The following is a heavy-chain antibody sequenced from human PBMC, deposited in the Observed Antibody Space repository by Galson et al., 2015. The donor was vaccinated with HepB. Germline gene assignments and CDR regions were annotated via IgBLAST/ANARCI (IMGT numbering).Heavy chain of an antibody. CDR1: GGTFSSYA. CDR2: IIPIFGTA. Sequence: SVKVSCKASGGTFSSYAISWVRQAPGQGLEWMGGIIPIFGTANYAQKFQGRVTITADESTSTAYMELSSLRSEDTAVYYCARDWGPRVGDCSGGSCYSRLGTEYFQHWGQGTLVTVSS. V-gene: IGHV1-69*13. D-gene: IGHD2-15*01. CDR3: ARDWGPRVGDCSGGSCYSRLGTEYFQH. J-gene: IGHJ1*01.